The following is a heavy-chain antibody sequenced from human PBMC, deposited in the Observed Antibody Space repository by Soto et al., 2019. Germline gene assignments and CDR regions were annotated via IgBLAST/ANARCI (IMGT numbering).Heavy chain of an antibody. D-gene: IGHD3-16*01. CDR2: IYNGEST. CDR3: ARDGRGLGKFSLFEY. Sequence: EVQLVESGGGLIQPGGSLRLSCAASGFTVNSDYMNWIRQTPGKGLEWVAFIYNGESTHYADSVKGRFTISSDRSKNTLYLQMNSLRIEDTSVYYFARDGRGLGKFSLFEYWGQGTLVTVSS. CDR1: GFTVNSDY. J-gene: IGHJ4*02. V-gene: IGHV3-53*01.